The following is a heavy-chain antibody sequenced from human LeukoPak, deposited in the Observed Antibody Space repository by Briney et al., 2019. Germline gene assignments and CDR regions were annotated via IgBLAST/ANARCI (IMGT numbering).Heavy chain of an antibody. Sequence: GASVKVSCKASGYTFTSYDINWVRQASGQGLEWMGWMNPNSCNTGYAQRFQGRVTMTRNTSISTAYMELSSLRSEDTAVYYCARGTVVVPAAILLHYYYYMDVWGKGTTVTVSS. CDR3: ARGTVVVPAAILLHYYYYMDV. D-gene: IGHD2-2*02. J-gene: IGHJ6*03. CDR2: MNPNSCNT. V-gene: IGHV1-8*01. CDR1: GYTFTSYD.